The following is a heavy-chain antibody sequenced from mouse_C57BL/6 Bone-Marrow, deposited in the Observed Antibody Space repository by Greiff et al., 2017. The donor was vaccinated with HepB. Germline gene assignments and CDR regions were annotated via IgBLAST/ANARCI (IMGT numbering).Heavy chain of an antibody. CDR1: GYSITSCYY. CDR3: ARGFCAWFAY. Sequence: EVKLQESGPGLVKPSQSLSLTCSVTGYSITSCYYWNWIRQFPGNKLERMGYISYDGSNNYNPSLKNRISITRDTSKNQFFLKLNSVTTEDTATYDCARGFCAWFAYWGQGTLVTVSA. V-gene: IGHV3-6*01. CDR2: ISYDGSN. J-gene: IGHJ3*01.